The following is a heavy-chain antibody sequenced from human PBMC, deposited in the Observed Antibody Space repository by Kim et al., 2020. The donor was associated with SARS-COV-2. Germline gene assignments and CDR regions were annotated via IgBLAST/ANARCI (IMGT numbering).Heavy chain of an antibody. CDR3: AHVPDYYDSAGYPYFDF. CDR2: IYWNDDK. D-gene: IGHD3-22*01. CDR1: GFSLTSFGLG. V-gene: IGHV2-5*01. Sequence: SGPTLVKPTQTLTLTCSFSGFSLTSFGLGVGWIRQPPGKALEWLALIYWNDDKRYSPSLNNRLTVTKDTSKNQVVLIMTNVDPVDTATYFCAHVPDYYDSAGYPYFDFWGQGTLVPVS. J-gene: IGHJ4*02.